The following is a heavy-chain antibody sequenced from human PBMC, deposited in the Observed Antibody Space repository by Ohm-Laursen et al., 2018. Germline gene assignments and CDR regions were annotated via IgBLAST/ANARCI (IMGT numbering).Heavy chain of an antibody. J-gene: IGHJ4*02. CDR2: IWYDGSNK. CDR3: ARDRGTTVTTWYFDY. D-gene: IGHD4-17*01. V-gene: IGHV3-33*08. CDR1: GFTFSDHY. Sequence: SLRLSCSASGFTFSDHYMDWVRQAPGKGLEWVAVIWYDGSNKYYADSVKGRFTISRDNSKNTLYLQMNSLRAEDTAVYYCARDRGTTVTTWYFDYWGQGTLVTVSS.